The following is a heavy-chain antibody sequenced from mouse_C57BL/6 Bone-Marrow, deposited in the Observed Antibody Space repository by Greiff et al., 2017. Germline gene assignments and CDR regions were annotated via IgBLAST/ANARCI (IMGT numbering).Heavy chain of an antibody. CDR3: ARDVDY. CDR1: GFTFTDYY. CDR2: IRNKANGYTT. V-gene: IGHV7-3*02. J-gene: IGHJ2*01. Sequence: EVKLMESGGGLVQPGGSLRLSCATSGFTFTDYYMSWVRQPPGKALVWLGFIRNKANGYTTEYSASVKGRFTITRDKYQSILYLQMNTLRSEDSATYYCARDVDYWGQGTTLTVSS.